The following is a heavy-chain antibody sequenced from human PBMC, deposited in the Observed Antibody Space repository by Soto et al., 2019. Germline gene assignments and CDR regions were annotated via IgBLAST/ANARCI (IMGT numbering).Heavy chain of an antibody. V-gene: IGHV4-30-4*01. CDR2: IYYRGST. Sequence: LSLPCNVSGGSISTADYYWSWIRQPPGKGLEWIGYIYYRGSTYYNPSLESRVAISIDTSKNQFSLNLTSVTAADTAVYYCVSDYDSGGYIGYWGQGTLVTVSS. D-gene: IGHD3-22*01. CDR1: GGSISTADYY. CDR3: VSDYDSGGYIGY. J-gene: IGHJ4*02.